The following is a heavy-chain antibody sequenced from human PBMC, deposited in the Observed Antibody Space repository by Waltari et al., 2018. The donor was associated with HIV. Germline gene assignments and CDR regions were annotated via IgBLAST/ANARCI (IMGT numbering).Heavy chain of an antibody. Sequence: QLQLQESGPGLVKPSETLSLTCTVSGGSISSSSYYWGWIRQPPGKGLEWIGSIYYSGSTYYNPSLKSRVTISVDTSKNQFSLRLSSVTAADTAVYYCARPWEGSSGWSGGNWFDPWGQGTLVTVSS. CDR2: IYYSGST. V-gene: IGHV4-39*01. J-gene: IGHJ5*02. CDR3: ARPWEGSSGWSGGNWFDP. D-gene: IGHD6-19*01. CDR1: GGSISSSSYY.